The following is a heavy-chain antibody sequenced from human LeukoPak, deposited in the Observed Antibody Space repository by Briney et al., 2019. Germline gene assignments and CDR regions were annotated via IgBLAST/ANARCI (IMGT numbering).Heavy chain of an antibody. V-gene: IGHV3-23*01. Sequence: GGSLRLSCAASGFTFSRYAMSWVRQAPGKGLEWVSANSGSGGGTYYADSVKGRFTISRDNSKNTLYLQMNSLRAEDTAVYFCAKDGRRGSGYEAYYFDYWGQGTLVTVSS. CDR2: NSGSGGGT. J-gene: IGHJ4*02. D-gene: IGHD5-12*01. CDR3: AKDGRRGSGYEAYYFDY. CDR1: GFTFSRYA.